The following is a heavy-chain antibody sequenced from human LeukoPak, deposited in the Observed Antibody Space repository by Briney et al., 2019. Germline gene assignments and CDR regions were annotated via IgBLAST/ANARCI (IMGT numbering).Heavy chain of an antibody. J-gene: IGHJ3*02. CDR3: ARERIVGATNPVAFDI. V-gene: IGHV1-18*01. CDR2: ISAYNGNT. CDR1: GGTFSSYA. D-gene: IGHD1-26*01. Sequence: GASVKVSCKASGGTFSSYAISWVRQAPGQGLEWMGWISAYNGNTNYAQKLQGRVTMTTDTSTSTAYMELRSLRSDDTAVYYCARERIVGATNPVAFDIWGQGTMVTVSS.